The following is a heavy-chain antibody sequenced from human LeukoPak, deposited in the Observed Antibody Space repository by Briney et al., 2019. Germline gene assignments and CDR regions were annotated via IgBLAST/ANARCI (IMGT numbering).Heavy chain of an antibody. Sequence: KPSETLSLTCTVSGGSISSHYWSWIRQPPGKGLEWIGYIYYSGSTNYNPSLKSRVTISVDMSKNKFSLKLSSVTATDTAVYYCARAGGVVPAAILFDYWGQGTLVTVSS. V-gene: IGHV4-59*11. D-gene: IGHD2-2*02. CDR1: GGSISSHY. J-gene: IGHJ4*02. CDR2: IYYSGST. CDR3: ARAGGVVPAAILFDY.